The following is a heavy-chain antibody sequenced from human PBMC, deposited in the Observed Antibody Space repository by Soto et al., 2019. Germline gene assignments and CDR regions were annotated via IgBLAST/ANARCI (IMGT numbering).Heavy chain of an antibody. J-gene: IGHJ5*02. CDR1: GYTFTSYG. V-gene: IGHV1-18*01. CDR3: ARVFTMVRGVIITYWFDP. Sequence: ASVKVSCKASGYTFTSYGISWVRQAPGQGLEWMGWISAYNGNTNYAQKLQGRVTMTTDPSTSTAYMELRSLRSDDTAVYYCARVFTMVRGVIITYWFDPWGQGTLVTVSS. CDR2: ISAYNGNT. D-gene: IGHD3-10*01.